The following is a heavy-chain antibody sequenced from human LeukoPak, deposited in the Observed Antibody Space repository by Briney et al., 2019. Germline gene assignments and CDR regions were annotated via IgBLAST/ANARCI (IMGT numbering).Heavy chain of an antibody. CDR2: IYYSGST. CDR3: ARHYDFWRGYYTPNWFDL. Sequence: SETLSLTCTVSGGSISSYYWNWIRQPPRKGLEWIGYIYYSGSTNYNPSLTSRVTISVDTSKNQFSLKLSSVTAADTAVYYCARHYDFWRGYYTPNWFDLWGEGTLVTVSS. V-gene: IGHV4-59*08. CDR1: GGSISSYY. J-gene: IGHJ5*02. D-gene: IGHD3-3*01.